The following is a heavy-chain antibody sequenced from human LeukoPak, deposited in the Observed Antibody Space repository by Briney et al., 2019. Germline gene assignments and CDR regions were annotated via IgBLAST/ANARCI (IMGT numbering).Heavy chain of an antibody. Sequence: PSETLSLTCTVSGGSISSGSYYWSWIRQPAGKGLEWIGRIYTSGSTNYNPSLKGRVTISVDTSKNQFSLKLSSVTAADTAVYYCARDRRLWYSSGWYYFDYWGQGTLVTVSS. D-gene: IGHD6-19*01. J-gene: IGHJ4*02. V-gene: IGHV4-61*02. CDR3: ARDRRLWYSSGWYYFDY. CDR2: IYTSGST. CDR1: GGSISSGSYY.